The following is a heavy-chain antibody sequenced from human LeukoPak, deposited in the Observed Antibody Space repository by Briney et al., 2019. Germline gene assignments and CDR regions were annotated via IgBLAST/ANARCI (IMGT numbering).Heavy chain of an antibody. CDR3: ARDSYSKYLYFYGMDV. D-gene: IGHD4-11*01. J-gene: IGHJ6*02. Sequence: GGSLRLSCAASGFTFSSYAMHWVRQAPGKGLEWVAVISYDGNNKYYADSVKGRFTISRDNSKNALFLQMNSLRAEDTAVYSCARDSYSKYLYFYGMDVWGQGTTVTVSS. CDR2: ISYDGNNK. CDR1: GFTFSSYA. V-gene: IGHV3-30-3*01.